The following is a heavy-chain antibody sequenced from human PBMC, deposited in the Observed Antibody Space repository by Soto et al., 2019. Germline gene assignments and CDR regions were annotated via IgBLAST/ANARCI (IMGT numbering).Heavy chain of an antibody. CDR1: GASVTSGSYY. V-gene: IGHV4-61*01. D-gene: IGHD6-19*01. CDR3: ARGQQWLYYFDY. Sequence: PSETLSLTCTVSGASVTSGSYYWSWIRQPPGKGLEWIGYIYYSGSTNYNPSLKSRVTISVDTSKNQFSLKLSSVTAADTAVYYCARGQQWLYYFDYWGQGTLVTVSS. CDR2: IYYSGST. J-gene: IGHJ4*02.